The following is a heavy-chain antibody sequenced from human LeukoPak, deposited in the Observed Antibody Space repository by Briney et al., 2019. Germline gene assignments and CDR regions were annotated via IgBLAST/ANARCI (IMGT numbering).Heavy chain of an antibody. V-gene: IGHV3-21*01. CDR2: ISSSSSYI. D-gene: IGHD2-15*01. CDR3: AREVGRNWFDP. Sequence: GGSLRLSCAASGLTFSSYAMSWVRQAPGKGLAWVSSISSSSSYIYYADSVKGRFTISRDNAKNSLYLQMNSLRAEDTAVYYCAREVGRNWFDPWGQGTLVTVSS. CDR1: GLTFSSYA. J-gene: IGHJ5*02.